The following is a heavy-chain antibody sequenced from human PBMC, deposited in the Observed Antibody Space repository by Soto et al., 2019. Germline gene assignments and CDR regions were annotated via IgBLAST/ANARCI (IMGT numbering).Heavy chain of an antibody. Sequence: SETLSLTCIASAGSISSYNWSWIRQPPGKGLEKIGYIYYSWTTNYNPALTSRVTISVDTSKYQFSLKLSSVTAADTAVYCCAREGGGRRIAVAPSRTYYYYYGMDVW. V-gene: IGHV4-59*01. CDR1: AGSISSYN. CDR3: AREGGGRRIAVAPSRTYYYYYGMDV. D-gene: IGHD6-19*01. J-gene: IGHJ6*01. CDR2: IYYSWTT.